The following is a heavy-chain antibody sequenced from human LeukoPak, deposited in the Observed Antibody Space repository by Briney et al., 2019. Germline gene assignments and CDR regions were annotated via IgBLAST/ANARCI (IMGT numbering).Heavy chain of an antibody. CDR2: ISVYNGNT. D-gene: IGHD3-10*01. J-gene: IGHJ2*01. CDR3: ARGRGFRLREWYFDS. V-gene: IGHV1-18*01. Sequence: ASVKVSCTASGYTFTSYGISWVRQAPGQGLEWMGWISVYNGNTNYAQKFQGRVTITTDTSPSTAYMELRSLRSDDTAAYYCARGRGFRLREWYFDSWGRGTLVTVSS. CDR1: GYTFTSYG.